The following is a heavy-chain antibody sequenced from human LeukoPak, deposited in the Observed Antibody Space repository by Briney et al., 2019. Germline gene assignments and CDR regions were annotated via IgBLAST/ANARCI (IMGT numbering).Heavy chain of an antibody. J-gene: IGHJ4*02. CDR2: ISYDGSNK. CDR1: GFTFSSYA. CDR3: EKDLGGSGDYRPY. Sequence: GGSLRLSCAASGFTFSSYAMHWVRQAPGKGLEWVAVISYDGSNKYYADSVKGRFTISRDNSKNTLWLQMNSLSAEDTAVYYCEKDLGGSGDYRPYWGQGSVVTVSS. V-gene: IGHV3-30-3*01. D-gene: IGHD2-21*02.